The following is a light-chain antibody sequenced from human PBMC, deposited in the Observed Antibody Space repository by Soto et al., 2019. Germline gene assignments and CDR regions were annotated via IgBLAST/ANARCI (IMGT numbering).Light chain of an antibody. J-gene: IGKJ4*01. CDR3: QQRSNWPPLT. Sequence: EIVLTQSAAILSLSPGERATLSYRASQSVSTYLAWYQQKPGQAPRLLIYDASNRATGIPTRFSGSGSGTDFTLTISNLEPEDFAVYYCQQRSNWPPLTFGGGTKVEIK. V-gene: IGKV3-11*01. CDR1: QSVSTY. CDR2: DAS.